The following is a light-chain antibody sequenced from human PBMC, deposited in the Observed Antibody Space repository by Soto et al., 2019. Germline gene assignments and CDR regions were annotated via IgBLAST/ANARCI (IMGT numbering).Light chain of an antibody. Sequence: EIVLAQSPGTLSLSPGQGATLSCRASRSVDNNFLVWYQQKPGQAPRVLIHGASKRATGVPDRFGGSGSETDFTLTISRLEPEDFAIYYCQPYGTSPITFGQGTRLEIK. V-gene: IGKV3-20*01. CDR1: RSVDNNF. CDR2: GAS. J-gene: IGKJ5*01. CDR3: QPYGTSPIT.